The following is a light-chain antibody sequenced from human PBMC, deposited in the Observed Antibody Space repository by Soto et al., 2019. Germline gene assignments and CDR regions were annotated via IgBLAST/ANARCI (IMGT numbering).Light chain of an antibody. V-gene: IGKV1-39*01. Sequence: DVQMTQSPSSLSASVGDRVTITCRASQSISTYLNWYQQKPGKAPKLLIYNSSTLQSGVPSRFSGSGSGTDFTLTISSLQPEDFATYFCQQTYSTPPVTFGGGTKVEIK. CDR1: QSISTY. CDR3: QQTYSTPPVT. J-gene: IGKJ4*01. CDR2: NSS.